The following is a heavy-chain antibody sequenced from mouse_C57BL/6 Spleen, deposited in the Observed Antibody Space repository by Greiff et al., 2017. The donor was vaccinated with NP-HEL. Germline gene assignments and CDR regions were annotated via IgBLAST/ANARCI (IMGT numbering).Heavy chain of an antibody. J-gene: IGHJ4*01. CDR2: INPGSGGT. CDR3: ARKWHYFYAMDY. D-gene: IGHD1-3*01. CDR1: GYAFTNYL. Sequence: VQLQQSGAELVRPGTSVKVSCKASGYAFTNYLIEWVKQRPGQGLEWIGVINPGSGGTNYNEKFKGKATLTADKSSSTAYMQLSSLTSEDSAVYFWARKWHYFYAMDYWGQGTSVTVSS. V-gene: IGHV1-54*01.